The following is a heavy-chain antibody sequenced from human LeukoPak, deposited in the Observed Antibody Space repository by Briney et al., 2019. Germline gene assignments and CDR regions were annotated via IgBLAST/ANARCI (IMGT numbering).Heavy chain of an antibody. CDR1: GYXFTSYG. V-gene: IGHV1-18*01. CDR2: ISAYNGNT. J-gene: IGHJ1*01. CDR3: ARDRRAEYFQH. Sequence: GASVKVSCKASGYXFTSYGMSWVRQAPGQGLEWMGWISAYNGNTNYAQKLQGRVTMTTDTSTSTTYMELRSLRSDDTAVYYCARDRRAEYFQHWGQGTLVTVSS.